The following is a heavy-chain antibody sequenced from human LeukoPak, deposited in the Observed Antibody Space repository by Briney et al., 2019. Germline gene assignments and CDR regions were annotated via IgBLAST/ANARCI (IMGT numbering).Heavy chain of an antibody. Sequence: PSETLSLTCAVYGGSFSGYYWSWIRQPPGKGLEWIGEISHSGSTNYNPSLKSRVTISVDTSKNQFSLKLSSVTAADTAVYYCAISSANCSSTSCYIGYWGQGTLVTVSS. CDR2: ISHSGST. J-gene: IGHJ4*02. V-gene: IGHV4-34*01. D-gene: IGHD2-2*02. CDR1: GGSFSGYY. CDR3: AISSANCSSTSCYIGY.